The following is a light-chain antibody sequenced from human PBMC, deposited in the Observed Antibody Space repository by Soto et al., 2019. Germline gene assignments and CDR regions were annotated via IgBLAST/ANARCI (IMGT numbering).Light chain of an antibody. CDR2: EDN. Sequence: NFMLTQPHSVSESPGKTVIISCTRSSGSIASNYVQWYQQRPGSSPTTVIYEDNQRPSGVPDRFSGSIDSSSNSASLTIPGLETEDEAAYFCQSYDATNQVFGGGTKLTVL. CDR3: QSYDATNQV. V-gene: IGLV6-57*01. J-gene: IGLJ3*02. CDR1: SGSIASNY.